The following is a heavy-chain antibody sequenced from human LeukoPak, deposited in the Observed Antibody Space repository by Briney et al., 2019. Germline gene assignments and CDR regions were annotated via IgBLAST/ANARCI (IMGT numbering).Heavy chain of an antibody. J-gene: IGHJ3*02. V-gene: IGHV4-59*01. Sequence: PSETLSLTCPVSGGSISSYYWRWIRQPPGKGLAWVGYIYYSGSTNYNPSLKIRVTISVDTSKNQFSLKLSSVTAADTAVYYCAGSNVVPAATGAFDIWGQGTMVTVSS. D-gene: IGHD2-2*01. CDR3: AGSNVVPAATGAFDI. CDR2: IYYSGST. CDR1: GGSISSYY.